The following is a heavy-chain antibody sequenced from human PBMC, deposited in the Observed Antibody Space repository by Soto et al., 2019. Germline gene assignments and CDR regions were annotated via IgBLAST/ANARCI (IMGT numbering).Heavy chain of an antibody. CDR3: ARRHYCRGDCTINPDYYYGMAF. J-gene: IGHJ6*02. CDR1: GYIFTDHC. CDR2: ICPGYSNI. V-gene: IGHV5-51*01. Sequence: EVQVVQSGAEVKEPGESLKISCKGSGYIFTDHCIVWVRQMAGKGLEWVGIICPGYSNIIYSPSVQGQVTISADMSISTAYLQWSSLKASDTAIYYCARRHYCRGDCTINPDYYYGMAFWGQGTTVAVSS. D-gene: IGHD2-21*02.